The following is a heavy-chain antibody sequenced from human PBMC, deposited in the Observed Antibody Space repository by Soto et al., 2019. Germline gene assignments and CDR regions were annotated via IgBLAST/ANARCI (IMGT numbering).Heavy chain of an antibody. Sequence: GGSLRLSCAASGFTFSSYAMHWVRQAPGKGLEWVAVISYDGSNKYYADSVKGRFTISRDNSKNTLYLQMNSLRAEDTAVYYCARDRDDSWSGYPYGMDVWGQGTTVTVSS. CDR1: GFTFSSYA. D-gene: IGHD3-3*01. V-gene: IGHV3-30-3*01. CDR2: ISYDGSNK. CDR3: ARDRDDSWSGYPYGMDV. J-gene: IGHJ6*02.